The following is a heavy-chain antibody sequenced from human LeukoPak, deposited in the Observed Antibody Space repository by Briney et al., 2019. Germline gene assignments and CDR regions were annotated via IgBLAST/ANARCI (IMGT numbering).Heavy chain of an antibody. Sequence: GGSLRLSCAASGFTFSSYAMSWVRQAPGKGLEWVSAISGSGGSTYYADSVKGRFTISRDNSKNTLYLQMNSLRAKDTAVYYCAKDIGRWLELPFDYWGQGTLVTVSS. CDR3: AKDIGRWLELPFDY. CDR2: ISGSGGST. V-gene: IGHV3-23*01. J-gene: IGHJ4*02. D-gene: IGHD6-19*01. CDR1: GFTFSSYA.